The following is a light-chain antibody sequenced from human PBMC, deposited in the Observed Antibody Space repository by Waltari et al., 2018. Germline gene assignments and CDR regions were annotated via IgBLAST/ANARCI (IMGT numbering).Light chain of an antibody. J-gene: IGKJ5*01. CDR1: QTIATNF. CDR3: QHYGSSMIT. V-gene: IGKV3-20*01. Sequence: DIVLTQSPVILSLSPGDRATLSCRASQTIATNFIAWYQLNPGRAPRLLIHAATSRATGISEFFSGSGSGTDFTLTISRLEPEDFAVYYCQHYGSSMITFGQGTRLEMK. CDR2: AAT.